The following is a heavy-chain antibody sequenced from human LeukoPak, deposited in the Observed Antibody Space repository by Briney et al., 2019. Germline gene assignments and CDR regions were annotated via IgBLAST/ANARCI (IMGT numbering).Heavy chain of an antibody. D-gene: IGHD6-13*01. CDR1: GFTFNTYG. V-gene: IGHV3-33*06. CDR2: IWSNGNKK. J-gene: IGHJ4*02. CDR3: AKDPSGRAAGGRGDY. Sequence: GGSLRLSCTTSGFTFNTYGMHWVRQAPGKGLEWVAIIWSNGNKKYYADSVKGRFTISRDNSKNTLYLQMNSLRAEDTAMYYCAKDPSGRAAGGRGDYWGQGTLVTVSS.